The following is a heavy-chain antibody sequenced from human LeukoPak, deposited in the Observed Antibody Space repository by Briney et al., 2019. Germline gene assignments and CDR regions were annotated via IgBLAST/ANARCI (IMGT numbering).Heavy chain of an antibody. V-gene: IGHV4-59*08. J-gene: IGHJ4*02. CDR1: GASINSYY. Sequence: SETLSLTCSVSGASINSYYWSWIRQPPGKGLEFIGYIYSSGTTNYNPSLKSRVTISFDTSKTQFSLKLSSVTAADTAVYYCARRDCRGGSCPVDYWGQGTLVTVSS. CDR2: IYSSGTT. D-gene: IGHD2-15*01. CDR3: ARRDCRGGSCPVDY.